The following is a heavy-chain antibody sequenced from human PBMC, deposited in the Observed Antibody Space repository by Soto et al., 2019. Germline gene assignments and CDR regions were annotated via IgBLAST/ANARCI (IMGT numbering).Heavy chain of an antibody. J-gene: IGHJ4*02. Sequence: QVQLQESGPGLVKPSGTLSLTCAVSGGSISSSNWWSWVRQPPGKGLEWIGEIYHSGSTNYNPSLKSRVTISVDKSKNQFSLKLSSVTGADTAVYYCARDPVRGIAAAGPTSFDYWGQGTLVTVSS. CDR3: ARDPVRGIAAAGPTSFDY. V-gene: IGHV4-4*02. D-gene: IGHD6-13*01. CDR2: IYHSGST. CDR1: GGSISSSNW.